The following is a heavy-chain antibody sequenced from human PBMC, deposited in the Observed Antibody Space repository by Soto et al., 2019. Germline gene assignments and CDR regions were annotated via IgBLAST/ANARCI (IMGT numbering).Heavy chain of an antibody. Sequence: QVTLKESGPVLVKPTETLTLTCTVSGFSLSNARMGVSWIRQPPGKALEWLAHIFSNDEKSYSTSLKSRLTISKDTSKSQVVLTMTNMDPVETATYYCARIAAYYYDRSGYYAFDIWGQGTMVTVSS. V-gene: IGHV2-26*01. CDR2: IFSNDEK. D-gene: IGHD3-22*01. CDR1: GFSLSNARMG. J-gene: IGHJ3*02. CDR3: ARIAAYYYDRSGYYAFDI.